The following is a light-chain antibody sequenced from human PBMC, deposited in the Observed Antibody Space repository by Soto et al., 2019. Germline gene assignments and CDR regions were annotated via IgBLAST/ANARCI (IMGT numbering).Light chain of an antibody. CDR2: DTS. Sequence: EIVLTQSPAILSLSPGERATLSCRASQSVSSSLAWYQQKPGQAPRLLIYDTSNRATDIPPRFSGSGSGTDFTLTISSLQPEDFATYYCLQDYNYPLTFGGGTKVDIK. CDR3: LQDYNYPLT. CDR1: QSVSSS. J-gene: IGKJ4*01. V-gene: IGKV3-11*01.